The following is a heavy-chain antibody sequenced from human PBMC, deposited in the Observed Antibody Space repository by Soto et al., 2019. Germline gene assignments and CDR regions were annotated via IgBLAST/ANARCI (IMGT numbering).Heavy chain of an antibody. V-gene: IGHV6-1*01. CDR3: ARDPPDFNSGFDY. Sequence: SQTLSLTFAICGDSVSNNGSTWNCIRQSPSRGLEWLGRAYYRSRWQYDYATSVRSRITIIPDTSKNQFSLQLTSVTPEDTAVYYCARDPPDFNSGFDYWGQGSLVTVS. D-gene: IGHD1-26*01. J-gene: IGHJ4*02. CDR1: GDSVSNNGST. CDR2: AYYRSRWQY.